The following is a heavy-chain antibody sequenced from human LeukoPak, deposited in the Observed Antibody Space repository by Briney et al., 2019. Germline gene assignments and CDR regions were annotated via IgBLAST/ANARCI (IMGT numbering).Heavy chain of an antibody. CDR2: IKSKGDGGTT. CDR1: GFNFGEGW. CDR3: TTARGSGPGYFHH. Sequence: GSLGLLCAGLGFNFGEGWNALGPQASGKGPELVGCIKSKGDGGTTDYAAPVKGRFTFSRDDSTNTLFLQMNSLKTEDTAVYYCTTARGSGPGYFHHWGQGTLVTVSS. D-gene: IGHD6-19*01. V-gene: IGHV3-15*01. J-gene: IGHJ1*01.